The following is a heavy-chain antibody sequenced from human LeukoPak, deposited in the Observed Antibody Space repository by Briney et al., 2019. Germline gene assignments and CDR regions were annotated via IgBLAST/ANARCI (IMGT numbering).Heavy chain of an antibody. V-gene: IGHV4-34*01. CDR1: GGSFSGYY. Sequence: SETLSLTCAVYGGSFSGYYWSWIRQPPGKGLEWIGEINHSGSTNYNPSLKSRVTISVDKSKNQFSLKLSSVTAADTAVYYCAGTGGVIARSFDYWGQGTLVTVSS. CDR3: AGTGGVIARSFDY. CDR2: INHSGST. J-gene: IGHJ4*02. D-gene: IGHD3-16*02.